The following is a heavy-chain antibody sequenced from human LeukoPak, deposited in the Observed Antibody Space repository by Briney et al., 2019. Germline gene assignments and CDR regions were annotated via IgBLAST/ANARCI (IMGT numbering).Heavy chain of an antibody. CDR2: IIPIFGTA. D-gene: IGHD5-18*01. CDR3: AIQLWLLGYYYGMDV. CDR1: GGTFSSYA. V-gene: IGHV1-69*13. J-gene: IGHJ6*02. Sequence: SVKVSCKASGGTFSSYAISWVRQAPGQGLEWMGGIIPIFGTANYAQKFQGRVTITADESTSTAYMELSSLRSEDTAVYYCAIQLWLLGYYYGMDVRGQGTTVTVSS.